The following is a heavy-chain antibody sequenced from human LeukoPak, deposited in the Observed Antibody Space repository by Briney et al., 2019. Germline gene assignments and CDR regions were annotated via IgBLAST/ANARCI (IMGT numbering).Heavy chain of an antibody. CDR2: LSSSSTYI. CDR1: GFTFSSYS. CDR3: ARDNGVGPAAMGY. J-gene: IGHJ4*02. D-gene: IGHD2-2*01. V-gene: IGHV3-21*01. Sequence: GGSLRLSCATSGFTFSSYSRNWVRQAPGKGLDWVSSLSSSSTYIYYADSVKGRFTISRDNAKNSLYLQMNSLRAEDTAVYYCARDNGVGPAAMGYWGPGTLVTVSS.